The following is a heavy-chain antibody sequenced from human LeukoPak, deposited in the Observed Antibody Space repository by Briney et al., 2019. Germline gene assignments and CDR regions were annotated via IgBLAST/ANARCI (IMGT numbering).Heavy chain of an antibody. CDR1: GFSIGRSW. V-gene: IGHV3-7*01. J-gene: IGHJ4*02. CDR2: MNEDGSGT. Sequence: PGGSLRLSCAVSGFSIGRSWMSWVRQTPGKGLEWVADMNEDGSGTYYVDSVKGRFTVSRDNAQNLVYLQMNSLRVEDTGVYYCARDPAWGAIDYWGQGTLVNVSS. D-gene: IGHD7-27*01. CDR3: ARDPAWGAIDY.